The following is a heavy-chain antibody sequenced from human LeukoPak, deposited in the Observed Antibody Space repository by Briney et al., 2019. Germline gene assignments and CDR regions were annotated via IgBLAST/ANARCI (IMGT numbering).Heavy chain of an antibody. CDR1: GFTFSGYG. CDR3: AREQWAADDALDI. D-gene: IGHD6-13*01. Sequence: RSGRSLRLSCAASGFTFSGYGMHWVRQAPGKGLEWVSVIWYDGSNKEYADSVKGRFTISRDNSKNTLYLQMNSLRAEDTAVYFCAREQWAADDALDIWGQGTMVAVSS. V-gene: IGHV3-33*01. J-gene: IGHJ3*02. CDR2: IWYDGSNK.